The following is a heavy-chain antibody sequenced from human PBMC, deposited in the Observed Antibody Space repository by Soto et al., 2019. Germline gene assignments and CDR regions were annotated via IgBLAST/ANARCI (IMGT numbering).Heavy chain of an antibody. Sequence: VGSLRLSCAASGFTFSSYAMHWVRQAPGKGLEWVAVISYDGSNKYYADSVKGRFTISRDNSKNTLYLQMNSLRAEDTAVYYCASSLGSSWTNWFDPWGQGTLVTVSS. CDR1: GFTFSSYA. CDR3: ASSLGSSWTNWFDP. J-gene: IGHJ5*02. D-gene: IGHD6-13*01. V-gene: IGHV3-30-3*01. CDR2: ISYDGSNK.